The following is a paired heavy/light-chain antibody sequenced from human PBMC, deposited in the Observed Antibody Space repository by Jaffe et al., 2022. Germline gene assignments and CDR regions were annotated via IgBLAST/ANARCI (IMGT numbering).Light chain of an antibody. CDR3: QQYGSSPLYT. V-gene: IGKV3-20*01. CDR2: GAS. J-gene: IGKJ2*01. Sequence: EIVLTQSPGTLSLSPGERATLSCRASQSVSSSSLAWYQQKPGQAPRLLIYGASSRATGIPDRFSGSGSGTDFTLTISRLEPEDFAVYYCQQYGSSPLYTFGQGTKLEIK. CDR1: QSVSSSS.
Heavy chain of an antibody. CDR2: ITGSGGST. CDR3: ARKRMTTVTSGAAFDI. CDR1: GFTFSSYA. V-gene: IGHV3-23*01. Sequence: EVLLLESGGGLVQPGGSLRLSCAASGFTFSSYAMSWVRQAPGKGLEWVSAITGSGGSTYYADSVKGRFTISRDNSKNTLYLQMNSLRAEDTALYFCARKRMTTVTSGAAFDIWGQGTMVTVSS. J-gene: IGHJ3*02. D-gene: IGHD4-17*01.